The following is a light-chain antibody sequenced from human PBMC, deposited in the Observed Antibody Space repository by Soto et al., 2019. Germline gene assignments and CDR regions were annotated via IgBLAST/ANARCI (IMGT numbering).Light chain of an antibody. CDR1: QGISNY. CDR3: QQSYSNPIT. V-gene: IGKV1-27*01. J-gene: IGKJ5*01. CDR2: AAS. Sequence: DIQMTQSPASLSASLGDRVTITCRASQGISNYLEWYQQKPGKVPKLLIYAASTLQSGVPSRFSGSGSGTDFTLTISSLQPEDFETYYCQQSYSNPITFGQGTRLEIK.